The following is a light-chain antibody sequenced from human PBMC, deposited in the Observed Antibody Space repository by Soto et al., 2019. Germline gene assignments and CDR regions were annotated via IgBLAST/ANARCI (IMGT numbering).Light chain of an antibody. CDR2: GAS. CDR3: QQHGEATIA. CDR1: QTVSRNN. J-gene: IGKJ5*01. Sequence: EIVLTQSPGTLSLSPGEGATLSCRASQTVSRNNLVWYQQRPGQPPRLLIYGASSRATGIPDRLSGRGSGTEFSLTISRLEPEDFAVYYCQQHGEATIAFGQGTRLEI. V-gene: IGKV3-20*01.